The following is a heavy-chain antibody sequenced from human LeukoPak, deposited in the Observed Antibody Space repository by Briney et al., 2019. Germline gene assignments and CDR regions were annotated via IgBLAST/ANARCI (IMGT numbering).Heavy chain of an antibody. Sequence: GASVKVSCKASGYTFTNYAISWVRQAPGQGLEWMGWISGYNGNTNYAQKLQGRVTMTTDTSTRTAYMELRSLRSDDTAVYYCARGLEWLTRRHTWFDPWGQGTLVTVSS. J-gene: IGHJ5*02. CDR2: ISGYNGNT. V-gene: IGHV1-18*01. CDR3: ARGLEWLTRRHTWFDP. D-gene: IGHD3-3*01. CDR1: GYTFTNYA.